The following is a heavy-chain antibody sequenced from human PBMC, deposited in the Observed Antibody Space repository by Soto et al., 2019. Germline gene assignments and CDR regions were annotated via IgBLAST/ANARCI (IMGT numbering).Heavy chain of an antibody. CDR3: TRGYSSGWYWTPAFDI. CDR2: IRSKAYGGTT. V-gene: IGHV3-49*03. J-gene: IGHJ3*02. D-gene: IGHD6-19*01. CDR1: GFTFGDYA. Sequence: PGGSLRLSCTASGFTFGDYAMSWFRQAPGKGLEWVGFIRSKAYGGTTEYAASVKGRFTISRDDSKSIAYLQMNSLKTEDTAVYYCTRGYSSGWYWTPAFDIWGQGTMVTVSS.